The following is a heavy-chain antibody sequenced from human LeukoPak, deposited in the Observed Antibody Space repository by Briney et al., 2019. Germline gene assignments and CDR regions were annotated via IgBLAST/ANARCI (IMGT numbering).Heavy chain of an antibody. Sequence: GGSLRLSCAASGFTFSNYSMTWVRQAPGKGLEWVSSINSSSSYIYYADSVNGRFTISRDNAKNSLYLQMNSLRAEDTAVYYCATDPRPRYGSGSYCYRDYWGQGTLVSVSS. CDR1: GFTFSNYS. V-gene: IGHV3-21*01. CDR3: ATDPRPRYGSGSYCYRDY. D-gene: IGHD3-10*01. J-gene: IGHJ4*02. CDR2: INSSSSYI.